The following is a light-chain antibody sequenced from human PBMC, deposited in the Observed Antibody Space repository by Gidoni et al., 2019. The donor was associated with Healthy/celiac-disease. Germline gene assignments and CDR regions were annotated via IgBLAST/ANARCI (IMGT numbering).Light chain of an antibody. CDR1: QSISSY. CDR3: QQSYSTPWG. J-gene: IGKJ1*01. Sequence: DIQLTQYPSSLSASVGDRVTITCRASQSISSYLNWYQQKPGKAPKLLIYAASSLQSGVPSRFSGSGSGTDFTLTISSLQPEDFATYYCQQSYSTPWGFGQGTKMEIK. CDR2: AAS. V-gene: IGKV1-39*01.